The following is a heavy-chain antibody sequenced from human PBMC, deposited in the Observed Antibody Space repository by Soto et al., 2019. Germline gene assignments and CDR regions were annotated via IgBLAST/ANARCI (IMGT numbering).Heavy chain of an antibody. V-gene: IGHV1-18*01. CDR1: GYTFTSYG. Sequence: ASVKVSCKASGYTFTSYGISWVRQAPGQGLEWMGWISAYNGNTNYAQKLQGRVTMTTDTSTSTAYTELRSLRSDDTAVYYCAREASGSYYRYFDYWGQGTLVTVSS. D-gene: IGHD1-26*01. J-gene: IGHJ4*02. CDR3: AREASGSYYRYFDY. CDR2: ISAYNGNT.